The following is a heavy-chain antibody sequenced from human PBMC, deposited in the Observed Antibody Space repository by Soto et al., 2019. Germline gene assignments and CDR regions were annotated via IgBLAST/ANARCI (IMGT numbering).Heavy chain of an antibody. CDR2: IYYSGST. J-gene: IGHJ4*02. CDR1: GGSISSSSYY. V-gene: IGHV4-39*01. D-gene: IGHD2-2*01. CDR3: ARLRRVPAHSIDY. Sequence: SETLSLTCTFSGGSISSSSYYWGWIRQPPGKGLEWIGSIYYSGSTYYNPSLKSRVTISVDTSKNQFSLKLSSVTAADTAVYYCARLRRVPAHSIDYWGQGTLVSVSS.